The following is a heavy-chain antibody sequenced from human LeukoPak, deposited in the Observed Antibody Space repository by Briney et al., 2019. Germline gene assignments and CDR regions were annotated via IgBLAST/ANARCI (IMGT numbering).Heavy chain of an antibody. D-gene: IGHD1-26*01. J-gene: IGHJ4*02. CDR3: ARSTRIVGATSVDY. Sequence: SSETLSLTCTVSGGSISSYYWSWIRQPPGKGLEWIGYIYYSGSTNYNPSLKSRVTISVGTSKNQFSLKLSSVTAADTAVYYCARSTRIVGATSVDYWGQGTLVTVSS. V-gene: IGHV4-59*08. CDR2: IYYSGST. CDR1: GGSISSYY.